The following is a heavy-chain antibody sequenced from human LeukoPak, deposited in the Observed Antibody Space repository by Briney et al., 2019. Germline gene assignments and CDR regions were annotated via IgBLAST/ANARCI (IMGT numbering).Heavy chain of an antibody. V-gene: IGHV1-3*01. Sequence: ASVKVSCKASGYTFTSYAMHWVRQAPGQRLEWMGWINAGNGNTRYSQKFQGRVTITRDTSASTAYMELSSLRSEDTAVYYCARVGAAAGPYYFDYWGQGTLVTVSS. J-gene: IGHJ4*02. CDR3: ARVGAAAGPYYFDY. D-gene: IGHD6-13*01. CDR1: GYTFTSYA. CDR2: INAGNGNT.